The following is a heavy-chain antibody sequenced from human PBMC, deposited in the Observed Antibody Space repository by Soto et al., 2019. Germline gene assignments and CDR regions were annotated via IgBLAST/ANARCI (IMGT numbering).Heavy chain of an antibody. J-gene: IGHJ4*02. CDR1: GFTFTSYS. CDR3: AKDLRAGSGYDFDY. V-gene: IGHV3-23*01. Sequence: EVQLLQSGGGLVQPGGSLRLSCAASGFTFTSYSMTWVRQTPGKGLEWVAAVNPGGYSTYYADSVKGRFTISRDNSNKTLYLQLNSLRAEDTAVYYCAKDLRAGSGYDFDYTEQGTLVTVSS. D-gene: IGHD5-12*01. CDR2: VNPGGYST.